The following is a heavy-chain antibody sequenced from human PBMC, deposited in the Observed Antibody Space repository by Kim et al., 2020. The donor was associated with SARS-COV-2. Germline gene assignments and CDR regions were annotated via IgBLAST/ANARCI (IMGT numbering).Heavy chain of an antibody. CDR3: EKSGRSYYGSGRWSNDA. V-gene: IGHV3-23*01. CDR1: GFTFSIYA. J-gene: IGHJ3*01. D-gene: IGHD3-10*01. CDR2: ISGSGGST. Sequence: GGSLRLSCAASGFTFSIYAMSWVRQAPGKGLEWVSAISGSGGSTYYADSVKGRFSISRDKSKKKLSLQMNSLRVEDTAVYYCEKSGRSYYGSGRWSNDA.